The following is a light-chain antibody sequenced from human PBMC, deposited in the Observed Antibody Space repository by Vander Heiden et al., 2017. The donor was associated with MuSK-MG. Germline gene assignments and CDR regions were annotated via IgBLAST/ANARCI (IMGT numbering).Light chain of an antibody. V-gene: IGKV1-39*01. Sequence: DIQMTQSPSSLSASAGDRVTITCRTSQSISSYLNWYQQKPGKAPKLLIYAASSLQTGVPSRFSGSGSGTDFTLTMSSLQPEDFATYYCLQCEGTAHTFGYGVRLEIK. CDR3: LQCEGTAHT. J-gene: IGKJ2*01. CDR2: AAS. CDR1: QSISSY.